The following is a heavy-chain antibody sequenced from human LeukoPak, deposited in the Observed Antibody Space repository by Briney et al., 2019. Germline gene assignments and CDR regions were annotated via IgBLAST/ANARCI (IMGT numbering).Heavy chain of an antibody. J-gene: IGHJ4*02. CDR2: IRYDGSNK. CDR1: GFTFSSYG. V-gene: IGHV3-30*02. Sequence: GGSLRLSCAASGFTFSSYGMHWVRQAPGKGLEWVAFIRYDGSNKYYADSVKGRFTISRDNSKNTLYLQMNSPRAEDTAVYYCAKDHYSGSYWGARGSYFDYWGQGTLVTVSS. CDR3: AKDHYSGSYWGARGSYFDY. D-gene: IGHD1-26*01.